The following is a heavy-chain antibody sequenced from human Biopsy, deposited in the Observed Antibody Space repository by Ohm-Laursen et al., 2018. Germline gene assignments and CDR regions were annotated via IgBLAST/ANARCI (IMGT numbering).Heavy chain of an antibody. Sequence: SLGLSCAASGFIFGDFGMHWVRQAPGKGPEWVAVIWHDGSEKYYAGSVKGRFSISRDNSKNTLNLQMNSLRVEDTAIYYCVSEVVGDTDHWGQGTLVTVSS. D-gene: IGHD2-15*01. V-gene: IGHV3-33*01. J-gene: IGHJ4*02. CDR1: GFIFGDFG. CDR3: VSEVVGDTDH. CDR2: IWHDGSEK.